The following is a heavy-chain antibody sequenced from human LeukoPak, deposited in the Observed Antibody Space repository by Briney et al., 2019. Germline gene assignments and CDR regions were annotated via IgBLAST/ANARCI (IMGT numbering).Heavy chain of an antibody. V-gene: IGHV1-18*01. D-gene: IGHD3-10*01. CDR3: ARRSHVTTDRGDDAFDI. CDR2: ISGYNGKT. J-gene: IGHJ3*02. Sequence: ASVKFSCKASGYTFTSYGISWVRQAPGQGLEWMGWISGYNGKTNHTQEFQGRVTMTMDTSTSTAYMELRSLTYDDTAVYYCARRSHVTTDRGDDAFDIWGRGTMVTVSS. CDR1: GYTFTSYG.